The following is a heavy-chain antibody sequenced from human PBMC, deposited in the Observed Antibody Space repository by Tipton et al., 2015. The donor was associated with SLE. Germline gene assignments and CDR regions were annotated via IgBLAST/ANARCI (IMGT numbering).Heavy chain of an antibody. D-gene: IGHD5-18*01. Sequence: LRLSCAVYGGSFSGYYWSWIRQPPGKGLEWIGEINHSGSTNYNPSLKSRVTISVDTSKNQFSLKLSSVTAADTAVYYCASRGYSYGYDAFDIWGQGTMVTVSS. CDR1: GGSFSGYY. CDR3: ASRGYSYGYDAFDI. J-gene: IGHJ3*02. V-gene: IGHV4-34*01. CDR2: INHSGST.